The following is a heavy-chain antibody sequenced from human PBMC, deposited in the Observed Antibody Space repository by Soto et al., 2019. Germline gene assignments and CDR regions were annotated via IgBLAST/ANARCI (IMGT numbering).Heavy chain of an antibody. Sequence: GGSLRLSCAASGFTFSSYSMNWVRQAPGKGLEWVSSISSSSYIYYADSVKGRFTISRDNAKNSLYLQMNSLRAEDTAVYYCARDKSPTYYYDSSGYYPLGYWGQGTLVTVSS. CDR2: ISSSSYI. CDR1: GFTFSSYS. V-gene: IGHV3-21*01. D-gene: IGHD3-22*01. CDR3: ARDKSPTYYYDSSGYYPLGY. J-gene: IGHJ4*02.